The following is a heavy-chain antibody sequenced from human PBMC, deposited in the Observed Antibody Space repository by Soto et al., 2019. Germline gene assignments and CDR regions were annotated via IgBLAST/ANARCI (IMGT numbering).Heavy chain of an antibody. V-gene: IGHV3-73*01. J-gene: IGHJ6*02. CDR2: IRTKANNYAT. CDR3: TTTKSPWIY. Sequence: GSLRLSCAASGFTLSGSAIHWVRQASGKGLEWVGRIRTKANNYATAFGASVKGSFTISRDDSKNTAYLQMNSLKIEDTAVYHCTTTKSPWIYWGQGTTVTVSS. CDR1: GFTLSGSA. D-gene: IGHD5-12*01.